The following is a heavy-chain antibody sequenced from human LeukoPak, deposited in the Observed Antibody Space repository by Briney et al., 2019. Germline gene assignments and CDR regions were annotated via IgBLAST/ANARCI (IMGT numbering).Heavy chain of an antibody. D-gene: IGHD3-22*01. CDR2: IIPIFGTA. CDR1: GGTFSSYA. V-gene: IGHV1-69*13. J-gene: IGHJ4*02. CDR3: ASRPNDSSGYYYW. Sequence: ASVKVSCKASGGTFSSYAISWVRQAPGKGLEWMGGIIPIFGTANYAQKFQGRVTITADESTSTAYMELSSLRSEDTAVYYCASRPNDSSGYYYWWGQGTLVTVSS.